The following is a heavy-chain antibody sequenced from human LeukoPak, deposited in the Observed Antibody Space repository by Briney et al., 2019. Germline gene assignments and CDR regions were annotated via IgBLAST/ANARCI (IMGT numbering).Heavy chain of an antibody. CDR3: VRLWYLPQYYFDY. D-gene: IGHD6-13*01. Sequence: SETLSLTCTVSGGSMTISTDYWAWVRQPPGKGLEWIGAIHFTGKTYYNVPLKSRVTISIDTSKNQFSLNLTSVTAADTAVYYCVRLWYLPQYYFDYWGLGTLVTVSS. CDR1: GGSMTISTDY. J-gene: IGHJ4*02. V-gene: IGHV4-39*01. CDR2: IHFTGKT.